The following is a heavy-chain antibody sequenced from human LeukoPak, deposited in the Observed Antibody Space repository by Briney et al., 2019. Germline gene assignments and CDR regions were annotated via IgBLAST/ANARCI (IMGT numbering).Heavy chain of an antibody. D-gene: IGHD5-12*01. CDR2: INHSGST. V-gene: IGHV4-34*01. J-gene: IGHJ4*02. Sequence: SETLSLTCAVYGGPFSGYYWNWIRQPPGKGLEWIGEINHSGSTNYNPSLKSRVTISVDTSKNQFSLKLSSVIAADTAVYYCAKQVATRPYWGQGTLVTVSS. CDR3: AKQVATRPY. CDR1: GGPFSGYY.